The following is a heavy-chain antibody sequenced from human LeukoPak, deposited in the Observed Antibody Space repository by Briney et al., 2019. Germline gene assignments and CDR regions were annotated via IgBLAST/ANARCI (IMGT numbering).Heavy chain of an antibody. CDR3: ARAVVVVPAAITHYYMDV. CDR2: IYYSGST. V-gene: IGHV4-59*01. D-gene: IGHD2-2*01. J-gene: IGHJ6*03. Sequence: SETLSLTCTVSGGSISSYYWSWIRQPPGKGLEWIGYIYYSGSTNYSPSLKSRVTISVDTSKNQFSLKLSSVTAADTAVYYCARAVVVVPAAITHYYMDVWGKGTTVTISS. CDR1: GGSISSYY.